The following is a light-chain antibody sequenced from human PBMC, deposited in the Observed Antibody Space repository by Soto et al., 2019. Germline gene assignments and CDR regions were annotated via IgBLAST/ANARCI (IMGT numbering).Light chain of an antibody. CDR3: QQYVSPPIT. J-gene: IGKJ5*01. V-gene: IGKV3-20*01. CDR2: GAS. CDR1: QSVRSSY. Sequence: VLTQSPANLAMSPCERAIRSCRASQSVRSSYLAWYQQTPGQAPRLLIYGASSRATGIPDRFSGSGSGTDFTLTISRLEPEDFAVYYCQQYVSPPITFGQGTRLEIK.